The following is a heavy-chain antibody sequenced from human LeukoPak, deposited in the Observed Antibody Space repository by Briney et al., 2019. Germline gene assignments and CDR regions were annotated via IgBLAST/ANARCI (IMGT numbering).Heavy chain of an antibody. D-gene: IGHD6-6*01. CDR2: IIPIFGTA. V-gene: IGHV1-69*05. CDR1: GGTFSSYA. Sequence: SVKVSCKASGGTFSSYAISWVRQAPGQGLEWMGGIIPIFGTANYTQKFQGRVTITTDESTSTAYMELSSLRSEDTAVYYCARTWSSSSYYFDYWGQGTLVTVSS. CDR3: ARTWSSSSYYFDY. J-gene: IGHJ4*02.